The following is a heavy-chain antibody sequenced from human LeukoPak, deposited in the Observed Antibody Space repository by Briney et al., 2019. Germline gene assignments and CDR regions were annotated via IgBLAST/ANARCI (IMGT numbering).Heavy chain of an antibody. Sequence: KPSETLSLTCTVSGGSISSSSYYWGWIRQPPGRGLEWIGSIYYSGSTYYNPSLKSRVTISVDTSKNQFSLKLSSVTAADTAVYYCARGPGYYDSSGYRVWGQGTLVTVSS. D-gene: IGHD3-22*01. CDR3: ARGPGYYDSSGYRV. CDR2: IYYSGST. J-gene: IGHJ4*02. V-gene: IGHV4-39*01. CDR1: GGSISSSSYY.